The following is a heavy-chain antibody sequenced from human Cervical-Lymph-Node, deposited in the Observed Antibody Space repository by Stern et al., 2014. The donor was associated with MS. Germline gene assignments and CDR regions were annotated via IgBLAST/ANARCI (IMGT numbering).Heavy chain of an antibody. V-gene: IGHV1-2*02. J-gene: IGHJ6*02. CDR1: GSTFSAHY. D-gene: IGHD1-1*01. Sequence: VQLVESGAEVKKPGASLKVSCKASGSTFSAHYFPWVRQAPGQGLAWMGWVNPNSGGTIYSPHFLGRVTLTRDTYTRTALKERYRLTSDDTAIYYCARGPNKHGGGHYNSHAMDVGGQGTTVTVSS. CDR3: ARGPNKHGGGHYNSHAMDV. CDR2: VNPNSGGT.